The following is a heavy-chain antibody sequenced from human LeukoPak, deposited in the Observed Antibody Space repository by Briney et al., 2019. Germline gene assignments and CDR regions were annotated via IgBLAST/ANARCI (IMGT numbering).Heavy chain of an antibody. J-gene: IGHJ3*02. CDR3: AHRGGCSGGSCYGDAFDI. CDR2: IYWGDDK. CDR1: GFSLSTSGVG. D-gene: IGHD2-15*01. Sequence: SGPTLVKPTQTLTLTSTFSGFSLSTSGVGVGWIRQPPGKALEWLALIYWGDDKRYSPSLKSRLTITKDTSKNQVVLTMTNMDPVDTATYYCAHRGGCSGGSCYGDAFDIWGQGTMVTVSS. V-gene: IGHV2-5*02.